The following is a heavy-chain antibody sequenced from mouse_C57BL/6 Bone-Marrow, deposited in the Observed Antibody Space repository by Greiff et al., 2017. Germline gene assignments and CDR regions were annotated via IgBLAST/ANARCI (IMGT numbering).Heavy chain of an antibody. CDR2: IYPGSGST. J-gene: IGHJ2*01. Sequence: QVHVKQPGPELVKPGASVTMSCKASGYTFTSYWITWVKQRPGQGLEWIGDIYPGSGSTYYNEKFKSKATLTVDTCYSTAYMLLSSLTSEDSAVYYRAKKICITTVVATDYWGQGTTLTVSS. V-gene: IGHV1-55*01. CDR1: GYTFTSYW. CDR3: AKKICITTVVATDY. D-gene: IGHD1-1*01.